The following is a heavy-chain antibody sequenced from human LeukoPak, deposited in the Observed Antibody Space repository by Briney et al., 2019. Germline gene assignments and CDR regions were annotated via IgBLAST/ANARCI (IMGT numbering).Heavy chain of an antibody. V-gene: IGHV4-34*01. CDR2: INHSGST. J-gene: IGHJ4*02. Sequence: SETLSLTCAVYGGSFSGYYWSWIRQPPGKGLEWIGEINHSGSTNYNPSLKSRVTISVDTSKNQFSLKLSSVTAADTAVYYCARGLFGSYPGYWGQGTLVTVSS. CDR1: GGSFSGYY. CDR3: ARGLFGSYPGY. D-gene: IGHD1-14*01.